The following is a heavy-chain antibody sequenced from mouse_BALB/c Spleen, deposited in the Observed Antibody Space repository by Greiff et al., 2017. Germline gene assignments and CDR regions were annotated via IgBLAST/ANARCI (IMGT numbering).Heavy chain of an antibody. CDR2: INPSNGRT. Sequence: QVQLQQPGAELVKPGASVKLSCKASGYTFTSYWMHWVKQRPGQGLEWIGEINPSNGRTNYNEKFKSKATLTVDKSSSTAYMQLSSLTSEDSAVYYCARSGRGYAMDYWGQGTSVTVSS. CDR3: ARSGRGYAMDY. J-gene: IGHJ4*01. CDR1: GYTFTSYW. V-gene: IGHV1S81*02.